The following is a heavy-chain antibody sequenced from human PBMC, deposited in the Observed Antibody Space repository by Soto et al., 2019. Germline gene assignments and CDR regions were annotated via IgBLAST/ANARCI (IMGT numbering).Heavy chain of an antibody. D-gene: IGHD5-12*01. V-gene: IGHV3-7*01. Sequence: EVQLVESGGDLVQPGGSLRLSCAASGFAFSGYWMSWVRQAPGKGLEGVANIKQDGSEKYYVDSVKGRVTISRDNAKNSLYLQMNSLRAEDTAVYYCARATSVDAYWGQGTLVTVSS. CDR2: IKQDGSEK. J-gene: IGHJ4*02. CDR3: ARATSVDAY. CDR1: GFAFSGYW.